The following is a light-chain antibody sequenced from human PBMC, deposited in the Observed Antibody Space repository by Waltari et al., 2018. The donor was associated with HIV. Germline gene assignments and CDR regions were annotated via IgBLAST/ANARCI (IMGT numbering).Light chain of an antibody. J-gene: IGLJ3*02. CDR3: AAWDDSLNGM. CDR1: STNIGSNI. V-gene: IGLV1-44*01. Sequence: QSVLTQPPSVSGTPGQNVTISCSGSSTNIGSNIVNWYQQVPDAAPKLLIYSNDQRPSGVPDRFSGSKSGTSASLAISGLQSADEANYYCAAWDDSLNGMFGGGTKLTV. CDR2: SND.